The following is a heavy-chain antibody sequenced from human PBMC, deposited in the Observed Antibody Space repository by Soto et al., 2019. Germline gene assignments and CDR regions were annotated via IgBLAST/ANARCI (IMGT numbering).Heavy chain of an antibody. D-gene: IGHD2-8*02. Sequence: GKGLEWVSAISGSGGSTYYADSVKGRFTISRDNSKNTLYLQMNSLRAEDTAVYYCAKEEGGVTRGILHFWGQGTMVTVS. V-gene: IGHV3-23*01. J-gene: IGHJ3*01. CDR2: ISGSGGST. CDR3: AKEEGGVTRGILHF.